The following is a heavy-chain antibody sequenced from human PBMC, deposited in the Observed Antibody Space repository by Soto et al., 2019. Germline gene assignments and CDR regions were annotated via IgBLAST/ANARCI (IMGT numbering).Heavy chain of an antibody. D-gene: IGHD3-10*01. CDR3: ARVGRGNYYYGYPGDAFDI. V-gene: IGHV3-30-3*01. J-gene: IGHJ3*02. CDR1: GYIFSSYV. Sequence: GGSLRLSCAASGYIFSSYVMHWVRQAPGKGLEWVAVISYDGSNKYYADSVKGRFSISRDNSKNTLSLQMDSLRPEDTAVYYCARVGRGNYYYGYPGDAFDIWGQGTMVTVSS. CDR2: ISYDGSNK.